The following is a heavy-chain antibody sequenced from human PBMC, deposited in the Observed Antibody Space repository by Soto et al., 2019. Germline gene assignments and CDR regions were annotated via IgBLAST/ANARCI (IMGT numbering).Heavy chain of an antibody. CDR3: PRGSTDCAQGIRIFAF. V-gene: IGHV3-23*01. J-gene: IGHJ4*02. Sequence: GGSLRLSCVASGLTFGSRAMTWVRQAPGEGLQWVSTITDTGGDAKYADSVRGRFVISRDNSKKTLYLQMTSFTAEDSAMYYCPRGSTDCAQGIRIFAFWGRGTLVTVSS. CDR1: GLTFGSRA. CDR2: ITDTGGDA. D-gene: IGHD2-21*01.